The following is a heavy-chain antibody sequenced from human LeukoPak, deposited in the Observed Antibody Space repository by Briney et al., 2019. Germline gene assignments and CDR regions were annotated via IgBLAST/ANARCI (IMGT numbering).Heavy chain of an antibody. D-gene: IGHD2-2*02. J-gene: IGHJ5*02. Sequence: ASVEVSCKASGYTFTSYGISWLRQAPGQGLEWMGWISAYNGNTNYAQKLQGRVTMTTDTSTSTAYMELRSLRSEDTAVYYCARVVSYSSTICYSGDNWFNPWGQGTLVTVSS. V-gene: IGHV1-18*01. CDR3: ARVVSYSSTICYSGDNWFNP. CDR1: GYTFTSYG. CDR2: ISAYNGNT.